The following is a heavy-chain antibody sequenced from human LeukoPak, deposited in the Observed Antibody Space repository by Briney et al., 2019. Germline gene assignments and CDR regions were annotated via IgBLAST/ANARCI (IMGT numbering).Heavy chain of an antibody. V-gene: IGHV1-2*06. D-gene: IGHD1-26*01. Sequence: ASVKVSCKASGYTFTDYYIHWARQAPGQGLEWMGRINPNNGGTNCAQKFQGRVTMTGDTSISTAYMELNSPRSDDTAMYYCARESGSYHGNDYWGQGTLVTVSS. CDR2: INPNNGGT. J-gene: IGHJ4*02. CDR3: ARESGSYHGNDY. CDR1: GYTFTDYY.